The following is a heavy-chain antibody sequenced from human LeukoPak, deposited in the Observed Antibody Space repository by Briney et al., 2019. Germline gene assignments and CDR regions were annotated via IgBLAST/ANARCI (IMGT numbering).Heavy chain of an antibody. CDR3: AKDPRLCSSTSCYTGSYYYYYGMDV. CDR1: GFTFSSYA. J-gene: IGHJ6*02. Sequence: GGSLRLSCAASGFTFSSYAMSWVRQAPGKGLEWVSAISGSGGSTYYADSVKGRFTISRDNSKNTLYLQMNSLRAEDTAVYYCAKDPRLCSSTSCYTGSYYYYYGMDVWGQGTTVTVSS. CDR2: ISGSGGST. D-gene: IGHD2-2*02. V-gene: IGHV3-23*01.